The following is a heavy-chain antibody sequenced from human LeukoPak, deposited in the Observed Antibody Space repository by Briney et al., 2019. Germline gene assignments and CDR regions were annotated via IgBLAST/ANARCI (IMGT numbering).Heavy chain of an antibody. CDR3: ARVPYYAPYYYYYMDV. J-gene: IGHJ6*03. CDR2: INPNSGGT. V-gene: IGHV1-2*02. D-gene: IGHD3-3*01. Sequence: ASVKVSCKASGYTFTGYYMHWVRQAPGQGLEWMGWINPNSGGTNYAQKLQGRVTMTTDTSTSTAYMELRSLRSDDTAVYYCARVPYYAPYYYYYMDVWGKGTTVTISS. CDR1: GYTFTGYY.